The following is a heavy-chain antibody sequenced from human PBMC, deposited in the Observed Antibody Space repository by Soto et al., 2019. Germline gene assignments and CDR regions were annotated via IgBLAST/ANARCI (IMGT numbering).Heavy chain of an antibody. D-gene: IGHD3-10*01. V-gene: IGHV4-4*02. CDR3: ARGVRYFDY. Sequence: SETLSLTCTVSNSSISSRKWWTWVRQTPGKGLEWIGEIYHSGSINHNPSLKSRVTMSVDKSKNQFSLKLSSVTAADTAVYYCARGVRYFDYWGQGTLVTVSS. CDR2: IYHSGSI. J-gene: IGHJ4*02. CDR1: NSSISSRKW.